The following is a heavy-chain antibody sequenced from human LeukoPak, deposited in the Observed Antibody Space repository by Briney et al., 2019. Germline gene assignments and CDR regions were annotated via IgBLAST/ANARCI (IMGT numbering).Heavy chain of an antibody. Sequence: GGSLRLSCAASGFAFINAWMSWVRQAPGKGLEWIGRIKSKTDGGTTDYAAPVKGRFTISRDDSKNTLYLQMNSLRAEDTAVYYCAKAAIAVAVPFDYWGQGTLVTVSS. J-gene: IGHJ4*02. D-gene: IGHD6-19*01. CDR2: IKSKTDGGTT. CDR1: GFAFINAW. CDR3: AKAAIAVAVPFDY. V-gene: IGHV3-15*01.